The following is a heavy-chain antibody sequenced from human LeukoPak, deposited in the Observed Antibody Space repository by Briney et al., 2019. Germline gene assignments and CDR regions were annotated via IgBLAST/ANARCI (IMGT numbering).Heavy chain of an antibody. CDR3: AKVGLYYDSSGLTWFDP. CDR2: ISSGGDIM. J-gene: IGHJ5*02. D-gene: IGHD3-22*01. V-gene: IGHV3-11*01. Sequence: GGSLRLSCAASGLRFSDYYVSWIRQAPGKGLQWVSYISSGGDIMHYADSVKGRFTISRDNSKNTLYLQMNSLRAEDTAVYYCAKVGLYYDSSGLTWFDPWGQGTLVTVSS. CDR1: GLRFSDYY.